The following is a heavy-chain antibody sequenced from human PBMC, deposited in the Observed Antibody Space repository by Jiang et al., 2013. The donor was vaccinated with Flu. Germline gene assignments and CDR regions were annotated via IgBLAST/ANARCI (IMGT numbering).Heavy chain of an antibody. J-gene: IGHJ6*02. Sequence: GSGLVKPSETLSLTCTVSGGSISSSSYYWGWIRQPPGKGLEWIGSIYYSGSTYYNPSLKSRVTISVDTSKNQFSLKLSSVTAADTAVYYCARVTRFLYPIPLDDYSNSFSREYYYYGMDVWGQGTTVTVSS. D-gene: IGHD4-11*01. CDR2: IYYSGST. CDR1: GGSISSSSYY. CDR3: ARVTRFLYPIPLDDYSNSFSREYYYYGMDV. V-gene: IGHV4-39*01.